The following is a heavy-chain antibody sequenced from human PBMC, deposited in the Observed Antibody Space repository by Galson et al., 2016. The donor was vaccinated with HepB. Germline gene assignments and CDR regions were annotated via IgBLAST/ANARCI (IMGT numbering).Heavy chain of an antibody. CDR3: ARQNCSNSSCKYYFYYYGMDV. Sequence: QSGAEVKKPGESLKISCEAFGYNFTSHWINWVRQMPGKGLEWMGTISPDDSHTRYSPSFQGLVTISADKSFSTAYLQWSSLKASDTAMYYCARQNCSNSSCKYYFYYYGMDVWGQGTTVTVSS. J-gene: IGHJ6*02. V-gene: IGHV5-51*01. CDR2: ISPDDSHT. D-gene: IGHD2-2*01. CDR1: GYNFTSHW.